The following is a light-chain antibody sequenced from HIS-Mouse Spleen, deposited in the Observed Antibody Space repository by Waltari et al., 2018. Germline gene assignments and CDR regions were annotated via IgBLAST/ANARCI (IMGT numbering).Light chain of an antibody. Sequence: QSALTQPASVSGSPGQAIPLSCTGTSSNVGGYNYLTWYQQHPGKAPKLMIYEVSNRPSGVSNRFSGSKSGNTASLTISGLQAEDEADYYCSSYTSSSTLVFGGGTKLTVL. J-gene: IGLJ3*02. V-gene: IGLV2-14*01. CDR2: EVS. CDR1: SSNVGGYNY. CDR3: SSYTSSSTLV.